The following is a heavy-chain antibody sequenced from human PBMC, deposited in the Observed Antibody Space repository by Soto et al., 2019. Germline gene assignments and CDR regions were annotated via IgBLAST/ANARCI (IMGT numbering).Heavy chain of an antibody. CDR1: GGSISSSSYY. J-gene: IGHJ4*02. Sequence: QLQLQESGPGLVKPSETLSLTCTVSGGSISSSSYYWGWIRQPPGKGLEWIGSIYYSGSTYYNPSLKSRVTISVDTSKNQFSLKLSSVTAADTAVYYCASLSDYGDYPYFDYWGQGTLVTVSS. V-gene: IGHV4-39*01. D-gene: IGHD4-17*01. CDR3: ASLSDYGDYPYFDY. CDR2: IYYSGST.